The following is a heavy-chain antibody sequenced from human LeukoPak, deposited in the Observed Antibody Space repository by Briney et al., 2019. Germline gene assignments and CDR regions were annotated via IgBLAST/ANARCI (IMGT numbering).Heavy chain of an antibody. J-gene: IGHJ4*02. CDR1: GFVFSDYG. Sequence: GGSLRLSCAASGFVFSDYGMHWVRQAPGMGLKWVAFVRFDGSNEYYADSVKGRFTISRDNAKNSLYLQMNSLRAEDTAVYYCARDHNGSGSHYWGQGTLVTVSS. V-gene: IGHV3-30*02. D-gene: IGHD3-10*01. CDR3: ARDHNGSGSHY. CDR2: VRFDGSNE.